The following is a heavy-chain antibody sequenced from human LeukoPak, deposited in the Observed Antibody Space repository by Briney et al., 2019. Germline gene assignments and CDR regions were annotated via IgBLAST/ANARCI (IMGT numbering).Heavy chain of an antibody. CDR1: GGSISRSSYY. CDR3: ARKQTGTMYDV. Sequence: PSETLSLTCIVPGGSISRSSYYWAWIRQSPGKGLEWIGTFSSGGSAYYNPSLTSRVSISKDTSDNQFSLRLYSVTAADTAVYYCARKQTGTMYDVWGQGTQDTVSS. V-gene: IGHV4-39*07. CDR2: FSSGGSA. D-gene: IGHD1-7*01. J-gene: IGHJ4*02.